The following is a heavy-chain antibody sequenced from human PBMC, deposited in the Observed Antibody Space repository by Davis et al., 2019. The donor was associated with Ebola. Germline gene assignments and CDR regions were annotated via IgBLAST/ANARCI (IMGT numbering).Heavy chain of an antibody. CDR2: IRQDGSDK. CDR3: ATAGQISGWGEFVDY. CDR1: GFTFSTYW. V-gene: IGHV3-7*01. J-gene: IGHJ4*02. D-gene: IGHD6-19*01. Sequence: PGGSLRLSCAASGFTFSTYWMTWVRQAPGKGLEWVANIRQDGSDKFYVDSVKVRFTISRDNAKNSLYLQMNSLRAEDTAVYYCATAGQISGWGEFVDYWGQGTLVTVSS.